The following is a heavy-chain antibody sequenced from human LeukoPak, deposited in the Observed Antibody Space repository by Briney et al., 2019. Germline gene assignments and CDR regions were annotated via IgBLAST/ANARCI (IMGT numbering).Heavy chain of an antibody. V-gene: IGHV3-48*03. CDR3: ARDSKGYWYGYRGGYYDYYYMDV. D-gene: IGHD5-18*01. J-gene: IGHJ6*03. Sequence: GGSLRLSCAASGFTFSSYEMNWVRQAPGKGLEWVSYISSSGSTIYYADSVKGRFTISRDNAKNSLYLQMNSLRAEDTAVYYCARDSKGYWYGYRGGYYDYYYMDVWGEGTTVTVSS. CDR2: ISSSGSTI. CDR1: GFTFSSYE.